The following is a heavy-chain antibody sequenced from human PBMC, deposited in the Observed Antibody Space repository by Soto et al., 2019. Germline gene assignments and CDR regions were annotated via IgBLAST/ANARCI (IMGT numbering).Heavy chain of an antibody. CDR2: IWYDGSNK. CDR3: AREKNWIHYYYYGMDV. J-gene: IGHJ6*02. D-gene: IGHD1-1*01. V-gene: IGHV3-33*01. CDR1: GFTFSSYG. Sequence: HPGGSLRLSCAASGFTFSSYGMHWVRQAPGKGLEWVAVIWYDGSNKYYADSVKGRFTISRDNSKNTLYLQMNSLRAEDTAVYYCAREKNWIHYYYYGMDVWGQGTTVTVSS.